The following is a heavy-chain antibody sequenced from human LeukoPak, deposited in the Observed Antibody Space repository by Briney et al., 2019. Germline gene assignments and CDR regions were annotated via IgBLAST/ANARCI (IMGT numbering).Heavy chain of an antibody. D-gene: IGHD3-22*01. Sequence: KPSETLSLTCAVYGGSFSGHYWGWIRQPPGKGLEWIGSIYYSGSTYYNPSLKSRVTISVDTSKNQFSLKLSSVTAADTAVYYCARHQYYDSSGYYSAFDIWGQGTMVTVSS. CDR3: ARHQYYDSSGYYSAFDI. CDR1: GGSFSGHY. CDR2: IYYSGST. V-gene: IGHV4-39*01. J-gene: IGHJ3*02.